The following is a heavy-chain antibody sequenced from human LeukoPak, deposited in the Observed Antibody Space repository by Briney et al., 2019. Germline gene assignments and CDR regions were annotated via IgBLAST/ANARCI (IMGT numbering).Heavy chain of an antibody. V-gene: IGHV3-21*01. CDR2: LSSRSTYI. CDR3: ARVRAGGQKMNAFDI. J-gene: IGHJ3*02. Sequence: GGSLRLTCAASGFAFSTYSMVWVRQAPGKGLEWFSSLSSRSTYIYYADSVRGRFPISRDNTKNSLYLQMNSLRAEDTAVYYCARVRAGGQKMNAFDIWGQGTMVSVSS. D-gene: IGHD1-26*01. CDR1: GFAFSTYS.